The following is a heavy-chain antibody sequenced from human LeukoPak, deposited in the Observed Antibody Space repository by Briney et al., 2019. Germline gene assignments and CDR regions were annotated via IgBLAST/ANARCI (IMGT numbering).Heavy chain of an antibody. D-gene: IGHD6-19*01. J-gene: IGHJ4*02. V-gene: IGHV3-30-3*01. Sequence: GGSLRLSCAASGFTFSSYALHWVRQAPGEGLEWVAIISYDGSNKYYADSVKGRFTISRDNSKNTLYLQMNSLRAEDTAVYYCARDRRGSGWHGEVDYWGQGTLVTVSS. CDR2: ISYDGSNK. CDR3: ARDRRGSGWHGEVDY. CDR1: GFTFSSYA.